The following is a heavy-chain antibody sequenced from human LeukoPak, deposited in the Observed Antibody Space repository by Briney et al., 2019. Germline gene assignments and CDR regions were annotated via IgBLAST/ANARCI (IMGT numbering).Heavy chain of an antibody. CDR1: GFTFDDYA. J-gene: IGHJ4*02. CDR2: ISWDGGSP. CDR3: AIVPSSCSSTSCPGAY. D-gene: IGHD2-2*01. V-gene: IGHV3-43D*03. Sequence: GGSLRPSCAASGFTFDDYAMHWGRQAPGKGLEWVSLISWDGGSPYYADSVKGRFTISIENSKNSLYLQMNSLRAEDTALYYCAIVPSSCSSTSCPGAYWGQGTLVTVSS.